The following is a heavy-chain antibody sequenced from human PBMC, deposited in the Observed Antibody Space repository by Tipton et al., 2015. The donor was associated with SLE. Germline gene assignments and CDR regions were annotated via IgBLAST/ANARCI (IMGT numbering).Heavy chain of an antibody. CDR3: ARGFCGGDCYFAFDI. Sequence: TLSLTCTVSGGSISNYYWSWIRQPPGKGLEFIGYPYHSGTTKYNPSLKSRVTISVDTSRQFSLKLSSVTAADTAVYYCARGFCGGDCYFAFDIWGRGTMITVSS. J-gene: IGHJ3*02. V-gene: IGHV4-59*01. CDR1: GGSISNYY. CDR2: PYHSGTT. D-gene: IGHD2-21*01.